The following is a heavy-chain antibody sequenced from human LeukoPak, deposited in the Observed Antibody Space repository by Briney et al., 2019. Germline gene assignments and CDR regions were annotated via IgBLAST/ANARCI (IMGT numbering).Heavy chain of an antibody. D-gene: IGHD5-18*01. J-gene: IGHJ3*02. V-gene: IGHV3-23*01. CDR2: ISGSGGST. CDR3: ANERGYSYDYYDAFDI. Sequence: PGGSLRLSCAASGFTFSSYAMSWVRQAPGKGLEWVSAISGSGGSTYYADSVKGRFTISRDNSKNTLYLQMNSLRAEDTAVYYCANERGYSYDYYDAFDIWGQGTMVTVSS. CDR1: GFTFSSYA.